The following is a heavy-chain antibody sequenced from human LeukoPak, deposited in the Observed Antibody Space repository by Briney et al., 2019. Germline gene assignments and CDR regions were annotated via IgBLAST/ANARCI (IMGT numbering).Heavy chain of an antibody. Sequence: SETLSLTCTVSGGSISSGGYYWSWIRQHPGKGLEWIGYIYYSGSTYYNPPLKSRVTISVDTSKNQFSLKLSSVTAADTAVYYCARSSIVVPAAYDYWGQGTLVTVSS. J-gene: IGHJ4*02. CDR3: ARSSIVVPAAYDY. CDR1: GGSISSGGYY. D-gene: IGHD2-2*01. V-gene: IGHV4-31*03. CDR2: IYYSGST.